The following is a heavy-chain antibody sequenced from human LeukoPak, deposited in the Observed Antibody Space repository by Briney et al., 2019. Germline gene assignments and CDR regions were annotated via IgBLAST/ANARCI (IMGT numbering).Heavy chain of an antibody. CDR1: GYTFTGYY. Sequence: ASVKVSCKASGYTFTGYYMHWVRRAPGQGLEWMGWINPNSGGTNYAQKFQGRVTMTRDTSISTAYMELSRLRSDDTAVYYCAREPRYDFWSGYLADYYYYGMDVWGQGTTVTVSS. J-gene: IGHJ6*02. CDR3: AREPRYDFWSGYLADYYYYGMDV. CDR2: INPNSGGT. V-gene: IGHV1-2*02. D-gene: IGHD3-3*01.